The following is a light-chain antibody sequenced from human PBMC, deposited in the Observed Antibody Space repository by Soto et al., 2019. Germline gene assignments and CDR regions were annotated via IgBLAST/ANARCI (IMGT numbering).Light chain of an antibody. Sequence: QSVLTQPAYVSGSSGQSITISCTGTSSDVGGYNYVCWYQLHPGKAPKLMVYEVSNRTSGVSNRFSGSKSGSTASLTISGLQAEDEADYYCSSYTRSTAYVFGTGTKVTVL. CDR3: SSYTRSTAYV. V-gene: IGLV2-14*01. J-gene: IGLJ1*01. CDR2: EVS. CDR1: SSDVGGYNY.